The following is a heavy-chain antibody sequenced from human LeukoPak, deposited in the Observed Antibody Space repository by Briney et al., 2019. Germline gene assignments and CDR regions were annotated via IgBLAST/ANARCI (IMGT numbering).Heavy chain of an antibody. CDR2: INPSGGST. CDR1: GYTFTSYY. CDR3: ALRRIVGATTVEY. J-gene: IGHJ4*02. D-gene: IGHD1-26*01. V-gene: IGHV1-46*01. Sequence: GASVKVSCKASGYTFTSYYMHWVRQAPGQGLEWMGIINPSGGSTSYAQKFQGRVTMTTDTSTSTAYMELRSLRSDDTAVYYCALRRIVGATTVEYWGQGTLVTVSS.